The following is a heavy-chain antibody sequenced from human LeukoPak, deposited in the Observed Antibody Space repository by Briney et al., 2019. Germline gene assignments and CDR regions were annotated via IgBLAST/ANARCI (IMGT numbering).Heavy chain of an antibody. J-gene: IGHJ3*02. V-gene: IGHV4-59*01. CDR2: IYYSGST. CDR3: ATMLFYDFWSGSFGAFDI. CDR1: GGSISSYY. Sequence: SETLSLTCTVSGGSISSYYWSWIRQPPGKGLEWIGYIYYSGSTNYNPSLKSRVTISVDTSKNQFSLKLSPVTAADTAVYYCATMLFYDFWSGSFGAFDIWGQGTMVTVSS. D-gene: IGHD3-3*01.